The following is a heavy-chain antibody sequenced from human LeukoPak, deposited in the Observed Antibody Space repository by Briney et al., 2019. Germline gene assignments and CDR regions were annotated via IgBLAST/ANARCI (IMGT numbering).Heavy chain of an antibody. CDR1: GGSSTGYY. V-gene: IGHV4-34*01. D-gene: IGHD2-2*01. J-gene: IGHJ6*03. Sequence: PSETLSLTCAGYGGSSTGYYWIWIRQPPGKGLEWIGEINHSGSTHYNPSLKSRVTISVDTSKNQFSLTVSSVTAAHTAVYYCARVGCSSSSCNVSYYYHYYYMDVWGKGTTVTVSS. CDR2: INHSGST. CDR3: ARVGCSSSSCNVSYYYHYYYMDV.